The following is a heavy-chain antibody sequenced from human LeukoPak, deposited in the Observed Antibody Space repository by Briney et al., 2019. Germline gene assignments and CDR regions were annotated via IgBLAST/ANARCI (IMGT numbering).Heavy chain of an antibody. J-gene: IGHJ1*01. Sequence: GGSLTLFCAASGFTFSSYGMHWVRQAPGKGLDRVAVIWYDGSNKYYADSVKGRFTISRDNSKNTLYLQMNSLRAEDTAVYYCARGPGDDSSGYSVEYFQHWGQGTLVTVSS. V-gene: IGHV3-33*01. CDR1: GFTFSSYG. CDR2: IWYDGSNK. CDR3: ARGPGDDSSGYSVEYFQH. D-gene: IGHD3-22*01.